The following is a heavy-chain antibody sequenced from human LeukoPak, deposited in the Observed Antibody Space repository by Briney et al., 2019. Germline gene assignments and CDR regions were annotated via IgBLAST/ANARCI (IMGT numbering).Heavy chain of an antibody. CDR3: ARGLGASGGKYFDY. J-gene: IGHJ4*02. V-gene: IGHV3-53*01. CDR1: GFTVSSNY. Sequence: GSLRLSCAASGFTVSSNYMSRVRQAPGKELEWVSVIYSGGSTYYADSVKGRFTISRDNSKNTLYLQMNSLRAEDTAVYYCARGLGASGGKYFDYWGQGTLVTVSS. CDR2: IYSGGST. D-gene: IGHD1-26*01.